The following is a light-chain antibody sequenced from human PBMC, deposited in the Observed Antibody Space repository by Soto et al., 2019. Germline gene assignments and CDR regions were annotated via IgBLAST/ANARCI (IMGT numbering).Light chain of an antibody. J-gene: IGLJ2*01. CDR2: DVS. CDR1: SSDVGGYNS. Sequence: QSVLTQPASVSGSPGQSITISCTGTSSDVGGYNSVSWYQQHPDTAPKVVIYDVSSRPSGVSNRFSGSKSGNTASLTISGLQAEDEADYYCSSYTSRSTLVFGGGTKLTVL. CDR3: SSYTSRSTLV. V-gene: IGLV2-14*03.